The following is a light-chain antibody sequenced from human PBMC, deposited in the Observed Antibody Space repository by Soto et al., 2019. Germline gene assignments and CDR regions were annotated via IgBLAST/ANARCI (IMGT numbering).Light chain of an antibody. Sequence: QSALTQPPSASGSPGQSVPLSCTGTSSDVGGYNYVSWYQQYPGRAPKLMIYEVTKRPSGVPDRFSGSKSGNTASLTVSGLQAEDEADYYCSSYAASNNFYFVFGGGTKVTVL. CDR3: SSYAASNNFYFV. V-gene: IGLV2-8*01. CDR2: EVT. CDR1: SSDVGGYNY. J-gene: IGLJ3*02.